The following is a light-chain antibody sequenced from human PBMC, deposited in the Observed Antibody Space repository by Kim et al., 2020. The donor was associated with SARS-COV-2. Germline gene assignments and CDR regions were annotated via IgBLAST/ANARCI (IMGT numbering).Light chain of an antibody. CDR3: CSHGV. CDR2: VVS. CDR1: SSDVGSYNL. V-gene: IGLV2-23*02. Sequence: QSALTQPASVSGSPGQSITISCTGTSSDVGSYNLVSWYQQHPGKAPKLMIYVVSKRPSGVSNRVSGSMSGNKASLTISGLQAEDEAVYYCCSHGVFG. J-gene: IGLJ2*01.